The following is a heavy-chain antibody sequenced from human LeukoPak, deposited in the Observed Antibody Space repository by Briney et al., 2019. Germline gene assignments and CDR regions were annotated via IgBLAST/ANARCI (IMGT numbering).Heavy chain of an antibody. V-gene: IGHV3-33*01. D-gene: IGHD3-22*01. CDR3: ARDYYDSSGYYGLNY. Sequence: PGGSLRLSCAASGFTFSSYGMHWVRQAPGKGLEWVAVIWYDGSNKYYADSVKGRFTISRDNSKNTLYLQMNSLRAEDTAVYYCARDYYDSSGYYGLNYWGQGTLVTVSS. CDR2: IWYDGSNK. J-gene: IGHJ4*02. CDR1: GFTFSSYG.